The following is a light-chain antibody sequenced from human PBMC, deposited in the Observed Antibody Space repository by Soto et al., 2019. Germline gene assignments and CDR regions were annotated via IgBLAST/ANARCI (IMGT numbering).Light chain of an antibody. V-gene: IGKV3-20*01. J-gene: IGKJ5*01. CDR3: QQYGSSPIT. CDR2: GAS. CDR1: QSVTNNY. Sequence: DIVLTQSPGTLSLSPGERATLSCRASQSVTNNYLAWYQQKPGQAPRLLIYGASTRATGILDRFSGSGSGTDFTLTISRLEPEDFAVYYCQQYGSSPITFGQGTRLEIK.